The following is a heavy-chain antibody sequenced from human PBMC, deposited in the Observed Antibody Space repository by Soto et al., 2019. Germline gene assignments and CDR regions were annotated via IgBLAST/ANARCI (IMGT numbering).Heavy chain of an antibody. CDR3: ASSRGHSYGPLDY. V-gene: IGHV5-51*01. Sequence: GESVKISCKASGYSFTSYWIGWVRQMPWKDLEWMGFIYPSDSDTRYSPSFQGQVTISADKSTSTAYVQWSSLKASNTAMYYCASSRGHSYGPLDYWGQGTLVTLSS. CDR2: IYPSDSDT. CDR1: GYSFTSYW. D-gene: IGHD5-18*01. J-gene: IGHJ4*02.